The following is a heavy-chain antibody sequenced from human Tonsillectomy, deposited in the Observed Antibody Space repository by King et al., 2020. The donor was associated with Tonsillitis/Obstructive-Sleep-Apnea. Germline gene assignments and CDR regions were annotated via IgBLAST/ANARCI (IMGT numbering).Heavy chain of an antibody. CDR3: ARGGGDFLSGYSDRYYYMDV. CDR1: GFTLSSYW. D-gene: IGHD3-3*01. V-gene: IGHV3-74*01. J-gene: IGHJ6*03. Sequence: VQLVESGGGLVQPGGSLRLSCAASGFTLSSYWMHWVRQAPGKGLVWVSRFNSEGSSTRYADSVKGRFTISRDNAKNTLYLQMNSLRAEDTAVYYGARGGGDFLSGYSDRYYYMDVWGKGTTVTVSS. CDR2: FNSEGSST.